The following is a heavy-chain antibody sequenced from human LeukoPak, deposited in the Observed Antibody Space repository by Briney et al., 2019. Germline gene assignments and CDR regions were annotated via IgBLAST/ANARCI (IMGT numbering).Heavy chain of an antibody. J-gene: IGHJ4*02. Sequence: GGSLRLSCAASGFTFSSYSMNWVRQAPGKGLEWVSSISSSSSYIYYADSLKGRFTISRDNAKNSLYLEMNSLRAEDTAVYYCARTIFGVAAYFDYWGQGTLVTVSS. D-gene: IGHD3-3*01. CDR2: ISSSSSYI. V-gene: IGHV3-21*01. CDR3: ARTIFGVAAYFDY. CDR1: GFTFSSYS.